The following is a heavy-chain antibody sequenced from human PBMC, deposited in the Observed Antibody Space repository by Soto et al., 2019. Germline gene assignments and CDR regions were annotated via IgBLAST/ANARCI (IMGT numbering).Heavy chain of an antibody. V-gene: IGHV4-59*03. CDR3: ARGPRALITSFFAY. CDR2: VHESGST. Sequence: AETLARSCSVSGDAIRNYYWSWIRQTPGGVLELIGCVHESGSTDYNPSLRGRVIISLHTSKRQFSLSLRSETAADAATYYCARGPRALITSFFAYWGQGIPDHVSS. D-gene: IGHD1-20*01. CDR1: GDAIRNYY. J-gene: IGHJ4*02.